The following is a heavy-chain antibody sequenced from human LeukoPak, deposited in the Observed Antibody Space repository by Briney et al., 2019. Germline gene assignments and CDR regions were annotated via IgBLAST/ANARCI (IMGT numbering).Heavy chain of an antibody. CDR1: GGSISSGGYS. CDR3: ARGSVFDY. Sequence: PSETLSLTCAVSGGSISSGGYSWSWIRQHPGKGLEWIGNIYYSGSTYYNPSLKSRVTISVDTSKNQFSLKLSPVTAADTAVYYCARGSVFDYWGQGTLVTVSS. CDR2: IYYSGST. V-gene: IGHV4-31*11. J-gene: IGHJ4*02.